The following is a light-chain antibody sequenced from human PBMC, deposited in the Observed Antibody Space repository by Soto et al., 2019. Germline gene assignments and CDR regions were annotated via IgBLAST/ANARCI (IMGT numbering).Light chain of an antibody. J-gene: IGKJ2*01. CDR3: QQYYNFSYT. CDR2: WAY. Sequence: DIVMTQSPDSLAVSLGERATINCKSSQSVFYSANNKNYLAWYQQKPGQPPNLLIYWAYNRKSGVPDRFSGSWSGADFTLTISSLQAEDVAVYYCQQYYNFSYTFGQGTKLEIK. V-gene: IGKV4-1*01. CDR1: QSVFYSANNKNY.